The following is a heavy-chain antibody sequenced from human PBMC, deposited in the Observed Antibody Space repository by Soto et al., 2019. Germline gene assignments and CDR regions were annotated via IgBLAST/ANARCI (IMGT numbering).Heavy chain of an antibody. V-gene: IGHV4-39*01. CDR2: IYYSGST. Sequence: QLQLQESGPGLVKPSETLSLTCTVSGSSISSSSYYWGWIRQPPGKGLEWIGSIYYSGSTYYNPSLKSRVTISVDTSKNQFSLKLSSVTAADTAVYYCASPATMVRGVLADYWGQGTLVTVSS. J-gene: IGHJ4*02. CDR1: GSSISSSSYY. D-gene: IGHD3-10*01. CDR3: ASPATMVRGVLADY.